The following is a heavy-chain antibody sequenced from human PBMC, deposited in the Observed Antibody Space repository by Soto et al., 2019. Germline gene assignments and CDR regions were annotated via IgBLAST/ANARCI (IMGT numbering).Heavy chain of an antibody. D-gene: IGHD3-10*01. CDR2: IYYSGST. Sequence: SEILSLPCTVSGGSSSSGGYYWSWIRQHPGKGLEWTGYIYYSGSTYYNPSLKSRVTISVDTSKNQFSLKLSSVTAADTAVYYCARAWFGELSEVGFDYWGQGTLVTVSS. CDR3: ARAWFGELSEVGFDY. V-gene: IGHV4-31*03. CDR1: GGSSSSGGYY. J-gene: IGHJ4*02.